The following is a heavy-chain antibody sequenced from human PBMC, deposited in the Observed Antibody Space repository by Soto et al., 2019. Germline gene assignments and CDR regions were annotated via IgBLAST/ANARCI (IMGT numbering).Heavy chain of an antibody. Sequence: GGSLRLSCAASGFTFSSYAMHWVRQAPGKGLEWVAVISYDGSNKYYADSVKGRFTISRDNSKNTLYLQMNSLRAEDTAVYYCARDRPYYYDSSGYYYGYYYYGMDVWGQGTTVTVSS. CDR1: GFTFSSYA. CDR3: ARDRPYYYDSSGYYYGYYYYGMDV. V-gene: IGHV3-30-3*01. D-gene: IGHD3-22*01. J-gene: IGHJ6*02. CDR2: ISYDGSNK.